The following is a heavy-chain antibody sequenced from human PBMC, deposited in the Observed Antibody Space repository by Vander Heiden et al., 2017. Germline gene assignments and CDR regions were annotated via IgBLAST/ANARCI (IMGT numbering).Heavy chain of an antibody. Sequence: EVQLVESGGGVLVPGGSLRLPSAASGLSLSRYSMNCVSPAPGKGLEWVASSSSSRSDIDDADSVKGGFTIARENGKNSLYLKMNSLRDEDKAVYYCARLGRSTRCYECYYYGMDVWGQGTTVTVSS. CDR3: ARLGRSTRCYECYYYGMDV. D-gene: IGHD2-2*01. V-gene: IGHV3-21*01. CDR1: GLSLSRYS. CDR2: SSSSRSDI. J-gene: IGHJ6*02.